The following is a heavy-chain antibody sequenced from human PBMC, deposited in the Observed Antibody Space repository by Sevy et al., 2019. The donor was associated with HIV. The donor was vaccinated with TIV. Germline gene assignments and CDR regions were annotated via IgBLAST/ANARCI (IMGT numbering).Heavy chain of an antibody. V-gene: IGHV4-59*01. Sequence: SETLSLTCTVSGGSISVYYWSWIRQPPGKELEYIGYVYHTGSTNYNPSLKSRVTISVNTSNNQSPLKLTSGTAADTAVYYCAGAPPVRSGDDSLNWFDPWGQRTLVTVSS. CDR3: AGAPPVRSGDDSLNWFDP. CDR1: GGSISVYY. CDR2: VYHTGST. J-gene: IGHJ5*02. D-gene: IGHD5-12*01.